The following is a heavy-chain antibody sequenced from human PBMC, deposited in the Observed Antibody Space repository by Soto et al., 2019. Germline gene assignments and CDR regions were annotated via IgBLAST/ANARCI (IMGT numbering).Heavy chain of an antibody. Sequence: QSQTLSLTCAISGDSVSSNSAAWNWIRQSPSRGLEWLGRTYYRSKWYNDYAVSVKSRITINPDTSKNQFSLQLNSVTPEDTAVYYCARGQLRGYSGYDYYYYGMDVWGQGTTVTVSS. CDR3: ARGQLRGYSGYDYYYYGMDV. J-gene: IGHJ6*02. CDR2: TYYRSKWYN. D-gene: IGHD5-12*01. V-gene: IGHV6-1*01. CDR1: GDSVSSNSAA.